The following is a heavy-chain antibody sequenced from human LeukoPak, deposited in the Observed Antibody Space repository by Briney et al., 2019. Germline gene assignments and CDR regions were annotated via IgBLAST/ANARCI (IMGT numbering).Heavy chain of an antibody. CDR2: ISYDGSSK. CDR3: AKGVDIVVVPGGMKCDY. J-gene: IGHJ4*02. CDR1: GFTFSSYG. V-gene: IGHV3-30*18. Sequence: TGGSLRLSCAASGFTFSSYGMHWVRQAPGKGLEWVAVISYDGSSKYYADSVKGRFTISRDNSKKTLYLQMNSLRAEDTAVYYCAKGVDIVVVPGGMKCDYWGQGTLVTVSS. D-gene: IGHD2-2*03.